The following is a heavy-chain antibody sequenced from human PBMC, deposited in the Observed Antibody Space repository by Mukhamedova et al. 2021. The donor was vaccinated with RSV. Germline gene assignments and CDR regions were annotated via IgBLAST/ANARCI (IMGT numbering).Heavy chain of an antibody. Sequence: HWVRQAPGQRLEWMGWINAGNGNTKYSQKFQGRVTITRDTSASTAYMELSSLRSEDTAVYYCATTREWELHMEFDYWGQGTLVTV. D-gene: IGHD1-26*01. CDR2: INAGNGNT. V-gene: IGHV1-3*01. J-gene: IGHJ4*02. CDR3: ATTREWELHMEFDY.